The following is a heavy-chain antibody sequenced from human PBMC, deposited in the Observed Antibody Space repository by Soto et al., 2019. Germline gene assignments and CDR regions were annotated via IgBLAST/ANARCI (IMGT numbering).Heavy chain of an antibody. J-gene: IGHJ3*02. V-gene: IGHV4-59*12. CDR1: GGSISSYY. Sequence: SETLSLTSPVSGGSISSYYWSWIRQPPGKGLEWIGYIYYSGSTNYNPSLKSRVTISVDTSKNQFSLKLSSVTAADTAVYYCARDNKATFGHDAFDIWGQGTMVTVSS. CDR2: IYYSGST. CDR3: ARDNKATFGHDAFDI. D-gene: IGHD3-16*01.